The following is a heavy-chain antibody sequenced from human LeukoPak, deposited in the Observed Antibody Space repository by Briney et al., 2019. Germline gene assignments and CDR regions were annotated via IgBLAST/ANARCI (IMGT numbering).Heavy chain of an antibody. J-gene: IGHJ4*02. CDR1: GYTFTGYY. D-gene: IGHD1-26*01. CDR3: ARGYSGSYIYYFDY. V-gene: IGHV1-2*02. CDR2: INPNSGGT. Sequence: GASVKVSCKASGYTFTGYYMHWVRQAPGQGLEWMGWINPNSGGTNCAQKFQGRVTMTRDTSISTAYMELSRLRSDDTAVYYCARGYSGSYIYYFDYWGQGTLVTVSS.